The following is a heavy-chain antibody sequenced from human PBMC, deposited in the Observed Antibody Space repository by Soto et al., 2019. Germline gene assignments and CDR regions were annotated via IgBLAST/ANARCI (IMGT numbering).Heavy chain of an antibody. J-gene: IGHJ5*02. CDR1: GYTFTSYG. CDR3: ARGDCTNGVCYGRGFDP. V-gene: IGHV1-18*01. CDR2: ISAYNGNT. Sequence: QVQLVQSGAEVKKPGASVKVSCKASGYTFTSYGISWVRQAPGQGLEWMGWISAYNGNTNYAQKLQDRVTMTTDTSTSTAYMELRSLRSDDTAVYYCARGDCTNGVCYGRGFDPWGQGTLVTVSS. D-gene: IGHD2-8*01.